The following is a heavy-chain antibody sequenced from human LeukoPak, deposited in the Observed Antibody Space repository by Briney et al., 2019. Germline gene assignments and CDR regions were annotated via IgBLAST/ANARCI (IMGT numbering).Heavy chain of an antibody. D-gene: IGHD3-3*01. Sequence: SETLSLTCTVSGDSISSGGYYWSWIRQHPGKGLEWIGYIYYSGSTYYNPSLKSRVTISVDTSKNQFSLKLSSVTAADTAVYYCARGSTPYYDFWSGYHWYFDLWGRGTLVTVSS. CDR3: ARGSTPYYDFWSGYHWYFDL. CDR1: GDSISSGGYY. J-gene: IGHJ2*01. CDR2: IYYSGST. V-gene: IGHV4-31*03.